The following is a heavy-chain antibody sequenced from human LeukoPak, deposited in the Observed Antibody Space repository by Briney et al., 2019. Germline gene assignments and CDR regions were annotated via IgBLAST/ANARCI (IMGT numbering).Heavy chain of an antibody. D-gene: IGHD4-23*01. CDR1: RFTFSSYG. CDR3: AKDRPTVVTRRHYFDY. V-gene: IGHV3-23*01. J-gene: IGHJ4*02. CDR2: ISGSGGST. Sequence: GGSLRLSCAASRFTFSSYGMSWVRQAPGKGLEWVSAISGSGGSTYYADSVKGRFTISRDNSKNTLYLQMNSLRAEDTAVYYCAKDRPTVVTRRHYFDYWGQGILVTVSS.